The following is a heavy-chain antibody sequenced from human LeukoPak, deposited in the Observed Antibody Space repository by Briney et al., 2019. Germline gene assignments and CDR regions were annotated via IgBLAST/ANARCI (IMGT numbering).Heavy chain of an antibody. J-gene: IGHJ4*02. CDR2: LSGSGGGT. CDR3: AKRGVVIRVILVGFHKEAYYYDS. Sequence: GGSLRLSCAVSGITLSNYGMSWVRQAPGKGLEWVAGLSGSGGGTNYADSVKGRFTISRDNAKNTLYLQMNSLRAEDTAVYFCAKRGVVIRVILVGFHKEAYYYDSWGQGALVTVSS. CDR1: GITLSNYG. D-gene: IGHD3-10*01. V-gene: IGHV3-23*01.